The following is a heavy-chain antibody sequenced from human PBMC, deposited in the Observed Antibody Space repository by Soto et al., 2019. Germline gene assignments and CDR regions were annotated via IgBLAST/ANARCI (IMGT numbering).Heavy chain of an antibody. V-gene: IGHV4-59*01. J-gene: IGHJ4*02. CDR2: IHDSGRS. D-gene: IGHD2-15*01. Sequence: QVQLQESGPGLVKPSETLSLTCTVSSDSITNYYWSWIRQSPGKGLEWIGYIHDSGRSNYNPSLKSRVKISVDPSKKQFSLKLNSLPTADRAVYYCARGGGTRGWYWGQGTLVTVSS. CDR1: SDSITNYY. CDR3: ARGGGTRGWY.